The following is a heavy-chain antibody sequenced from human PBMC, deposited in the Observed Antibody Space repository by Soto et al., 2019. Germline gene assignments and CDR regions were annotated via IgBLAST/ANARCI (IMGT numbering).Heavy chain of an antibody. CDR1: GFTVSSTH. CDR3: AKVTSGY. Sequence: GGSLRLSCAASGFTVSSTHMSWVRQAPGKGLEWVSYISGSGGNTYYADSVKGRFSISRDNSKNTLYLQMNSLRAEDTAVYYCAKVTSGYWGQGTLVTVSS. D-gene: IGHD2-8*01. V-gene: IGHV3-23*01. CDR2: ISGSGGNT. J-gene: IGHJ4*02.